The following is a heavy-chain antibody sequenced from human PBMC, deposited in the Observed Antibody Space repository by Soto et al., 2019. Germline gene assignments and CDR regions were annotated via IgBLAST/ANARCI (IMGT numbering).Heavy chain of an antibody. V-gene: IGHV3-9*01. J-gene: IGHJ6*03. D-gene: IGHD6-13*01. Sequence: GGSLRLSCAASGFTFDDYAMHWVRQAPGKGLEWVSGISWNSGSIGYADSVKGRFTISRDNAKNSLYLQMNSLRAEDTALYYCAKDSFPRIAAAGLDYYYYYMDVWGKGTTVTVSS. CDR2: ISWNSGSI. CDR1: GFTFDDYA. CDR3: AKDSFPRIAAAGLDYYYYYMDV.